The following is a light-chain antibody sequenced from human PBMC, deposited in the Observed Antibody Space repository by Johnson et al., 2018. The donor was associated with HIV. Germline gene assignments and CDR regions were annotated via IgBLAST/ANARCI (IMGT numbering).Light chain of an antibody. CDR2: KDN. Sequence: QSVLTQPPSVSAAPGQEVTISCSASSSNIGNNYVSWYQQLPGTAPKLLIYKDNERPSGIPDRFSGSKSGTSATLGITGLQTGDEADYYCGTWDSSLSTGGVFGTGTKVTVL. CDR1: SSNIGNNY. J-gene: IGLJ1*01. CDR3: GTWDSSLSTGGV. V-gene: IGLV1-51*02.